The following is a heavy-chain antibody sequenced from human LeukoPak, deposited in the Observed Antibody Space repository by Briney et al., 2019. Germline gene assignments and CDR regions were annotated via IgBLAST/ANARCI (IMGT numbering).Heavy chain of an antibody. J-gene: IGHJ6*02. CDR2: IYTSGST. D-gene: IGHD2-2*01. Sequence: SETLSLTCTVSGGSISSYYWSWIRQPAGKGLEWIGRIYTSGSTNYNPSLKSRVTMSVDTSKNQFSLKLSSVTAADTAVYYCARVQVCSSTSCPVDYYGMDVWGQGTTVTVSS. CDR3: ARVQVCSSTSCPVDYYGMDV. CDR1: GGSISSYY. V-gene: IGHV4-4*07.